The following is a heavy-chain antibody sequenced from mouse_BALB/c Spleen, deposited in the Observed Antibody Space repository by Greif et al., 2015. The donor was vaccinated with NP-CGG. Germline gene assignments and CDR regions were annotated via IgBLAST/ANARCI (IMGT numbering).Heavy chain of an antibody. CDR2: IDPANGNT. V-gene: IGHV14-3*02. J-gene: IGHJ4*01. Sequence: VQLQQSGAELVKPGASVKLSCTASGFNIKDTYMHWVKQRPEQGLEWIGRIDPANGNTKYDPKFQGKATITADTSSNTAYLQLSSLTSEDTVVYYCARARPYYAMDYWGQGTSVTVSS. CDR1: GFNIKDTY. D-gene: IGHD3-1*01. CDR3: ARARPYYAMDY.